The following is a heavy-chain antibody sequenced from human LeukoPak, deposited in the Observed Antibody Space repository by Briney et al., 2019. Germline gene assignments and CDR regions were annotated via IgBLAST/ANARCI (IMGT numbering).Heavy chain of an antibody. V-gene: IGHV4-59*08. D-gene: IGHD4-17*01. J-gene: IGHJ4*02. Sequence: PSETLSLTCTVSGGSISSYYWSWIRQPPGKGLEWIGYIYYSGSTNYNPSFKSRVTISVDTSKNQFSLKLSSVTAADTAVYYCARLWTPDYGDIDYWGQGTLVTVSS. CDR3: ARLWTPDYGDIDY. CDR1: GGSISSYY. CDR2: IYYSGST.